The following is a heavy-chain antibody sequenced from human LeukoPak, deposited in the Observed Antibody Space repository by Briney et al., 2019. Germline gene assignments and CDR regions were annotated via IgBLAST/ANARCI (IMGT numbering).Heavy chain of an antibody. V-gene: IGHV1-2*02. J-gene: IGHJ4*02. Sequence: ASVTVSFKASGYTFTDYCIDWIRQAPGQGLGWVGWINPNRGGTSYAQNFQGRVTITRDTPITTAYMGLSRLRSDDTAVYYCARRQIDCSTTSCYVDYWGQGTLVTVSS. CDR2: INPNRGGT. CDR3: ARRQIDCSTTSCYVDY. D-gene: IGHD2-2*01. CDR1: GYTFTDYC.